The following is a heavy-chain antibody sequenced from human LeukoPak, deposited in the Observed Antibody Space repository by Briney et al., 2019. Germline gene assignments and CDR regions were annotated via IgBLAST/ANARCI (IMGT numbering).Heavy chain of an antibody. D-gene: IGHD2-21*02. CDR1: GFTVSSNY. V-gene: IGHV3-66*01. CDR2: IYSGGST. J-gene: IGHJ5*02. CDR3: AKGKQTAFLDWFDP. Sequence: PGGSLRLSCAVSGFTVSSNYMSWVRQAPGKGLEWVSVIYSGGSTYYADSVKGRFTISRDNSKNTLYLQMNSLRAEDTAIYYCAKGKQTAFLDWFDPWGQGTLVTVSS.